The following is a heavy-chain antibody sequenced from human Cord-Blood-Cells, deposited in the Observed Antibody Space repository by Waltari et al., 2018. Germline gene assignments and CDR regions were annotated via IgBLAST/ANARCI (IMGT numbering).Heavy chain of an antibody. CDR3: ARLGSYSSGWFPFDY. CDR2: IYHSGST. J-gene: IGHJ4*02. V-gene: IGHV4-30-2*01. D-gene: IGHD6-19*01. Sequence: WIRQPPGKGLEWIGYIYHSGSTYYNQSLKSRVTISVDRSKNQFSLKLSSVTAADTAVYYCARLGSYSSGWFPFDYWGQGTLVTVSS.